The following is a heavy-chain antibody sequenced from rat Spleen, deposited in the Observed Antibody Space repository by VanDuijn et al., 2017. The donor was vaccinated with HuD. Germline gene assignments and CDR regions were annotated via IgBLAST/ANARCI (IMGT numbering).Heavy chain of an antibody. D-gene: IGHD4-3*01. CDR2: ISTGGGNT. V-gene: IGHV5-25*01. J-gene: IGHJ2*01. Sequence: VQLKESGPGLVQPSQTLSLTCTVSGFSLTSNSVHWVRQPPGKGLEWVASISTGGGNTYYRDSVKDRFTISRDNAKSTLYLQMDSLRSEDTATYYCARHLGYSDHWGQGVMVTVSS. CDR1: GFSLTSNS. CDR3: ARHLGYSDH.